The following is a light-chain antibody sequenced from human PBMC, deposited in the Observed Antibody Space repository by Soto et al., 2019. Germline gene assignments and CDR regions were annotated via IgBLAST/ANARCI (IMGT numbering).Light chain of an antibody. CDR1: QSLLHGYGYTY. V-gene: IGKV2-28*01. Sequence: EIVMTQSPLSLPVSPGEPASISCRSSQSLLHGYGYTYLDWYLQKPGQSPQLLIYLGSNRASGVPDRFSGSGSGTDFTLKISRVEAEDVGVYYCMQALQTPLTFGQGTKVDIK. CDR3: MQALQTPLT. CDR2: LGS. J-gene: IGKJ1*01.